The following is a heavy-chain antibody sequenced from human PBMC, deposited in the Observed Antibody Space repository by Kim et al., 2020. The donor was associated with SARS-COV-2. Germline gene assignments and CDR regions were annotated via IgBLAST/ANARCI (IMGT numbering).Heavy chain of an antibody. D-gene: IGHD3-10*01. CDR3: ARGGIRITMVRGVIIGFDP. V-gene: IGHV4-34*01. CDR2: INHSGST. J-gene: IGHJ5*02. Sequence: SETLSLTCAVYGGSFSGYYWSWIRQPPGKGLEWIGEINHSGSTNYNPSLKSRVTISVDTSKNQFSLKLSSVTAADTAVYYCARGGIRITMVRGVIIGFDPWGQGTLVTVSS. CDR1: GGSFSGYY.